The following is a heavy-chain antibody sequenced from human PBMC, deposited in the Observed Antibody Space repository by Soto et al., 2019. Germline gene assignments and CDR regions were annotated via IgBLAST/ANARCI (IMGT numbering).Heavy chain of an antibody. J-gene: IGHJ4*02. Sequence: QVQLVQSGAEVKKPGSSVKVSCKASGGTFSSYTISWVRQAPGQGLEWMGRIIPILGIANYAQKFQGRVTITADKSTSTDYMELSSLRAEDTAVYYCARGRRESSSSAYFDYWGQGTLVTVSS. CDR2: IIPILGIA. D-gene: IGHD6-6*01. CDR3: ARGRRESSSSAYFDY. CDR1: GGTFSSYT. V-gene: IGHV1-69*02.